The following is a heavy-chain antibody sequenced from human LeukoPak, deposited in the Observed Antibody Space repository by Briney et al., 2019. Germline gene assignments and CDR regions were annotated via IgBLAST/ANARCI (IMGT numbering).Heavy chain of an antibody. CDR2: IYTSGST. D-gene: IGHD3-3*01. J-gene: IGHJ4*02. Sequence: PSETLSLTCTVSGGSISSYYWGWIRQPAGKGLEWIGRIYTSGSTDYNPSLKSRVTMSVDKSKNHFSLKLSSVTAADTAVYYCARADFWSGYRFDYWGQGTLVTVSS. CDR3: ARADFWSGYRFDY. V-gene: IGHV4-4*07. CDR1: GGSISSYY.